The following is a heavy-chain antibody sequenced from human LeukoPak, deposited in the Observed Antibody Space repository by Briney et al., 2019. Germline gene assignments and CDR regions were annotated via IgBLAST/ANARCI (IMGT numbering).Heavy chain of an antibody. D-gene: IGHD6-13*01. V-gene: IGHV1-8*01. CDR3: ARMYSSSWTQYAFDI. CDR2: MSPNSGNT. J-gene: IGHJ3*02. Sequence: GASVKVSCKASGYTFTSYDINWVRQATGQGLEWMGWMSPNSGNTGYAQKFQGRVTMTRNTSISTAYMELSSLRSEDTAVYYCARMYSSSWTQYAFDIWGQGTMVTVSS. CDR1: GYTFTSYD.